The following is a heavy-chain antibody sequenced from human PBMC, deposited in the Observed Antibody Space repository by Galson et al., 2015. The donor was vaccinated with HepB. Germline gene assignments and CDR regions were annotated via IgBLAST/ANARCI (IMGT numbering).Heavy chain of an antibody. V-gene: IGHV3-21*01. D-gene: IGHD2-15*01. CDR2: INSDSTSI. Sequence: SLRLSCAASGFTFSSSAMNWVRQAPGKGLEWVSSINSDSTSISYGDSMKGRFTISRDNAKNSVYLQMNSLRVEDTAVYYCARGGGSYNLWGQGTLVTVSS. CDR3: ARGGGSYNL. J-gene: IGHJ4*02. CDR1: GFTFSSSA.